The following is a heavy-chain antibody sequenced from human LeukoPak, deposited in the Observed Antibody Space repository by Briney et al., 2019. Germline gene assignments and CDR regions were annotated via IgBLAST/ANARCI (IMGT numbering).Heavy chain of an antibody. CDR2: IIPILGIA. J-gene: IGHJ5*02. D-gene: IGHD1-1*01. CDR3: AREQGTNWFDP. CDR1: GGTFSSYA. V-gene: IGHV1-69*04. Sequence: ASVKVSCKASGGTFSSYAISWVRQAPGQGLEWMGRIIPILGIANYAQKFQGRVTITADKSTSTAYMELSSLRSEDTAVYCCAREQGTNWFDPWGQGTLVTVSS.